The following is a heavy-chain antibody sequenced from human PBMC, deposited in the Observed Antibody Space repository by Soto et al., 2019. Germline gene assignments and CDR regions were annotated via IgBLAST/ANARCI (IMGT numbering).Heavy chain of an antibody. CDR3: ARDPILDRGGVIAAVFDY. J-gene: IGHJ4*02. Sequence: GASVKVSCKASGYTFTSKYMHWVRQAPGQGLEWMGIINPSGGSTNYAQKFQGRATMTRDTSTSTVYMELSSLRSEDTAVYYCARDPILDRGGVIAAVFDYWGQGTLVTVSS. CDR2: INPSGGST. CDR1: GYTFTSKY. D-gene: IGHD3-16*02. V-gene: IGHV1-46*01.